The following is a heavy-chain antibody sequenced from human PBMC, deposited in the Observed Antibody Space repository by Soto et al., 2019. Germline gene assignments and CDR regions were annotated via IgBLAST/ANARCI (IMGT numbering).Heavy chain of an antibody. D-gene: IGHD4-17*01. J-gene: IGHJ4*02. Sequence: ASVKVSCKASGYTFTSYGISWVRQAPGQGLEWMGWISAYNGNTNYAQKLQGRVTMTTDTSTSTAYMELRSLRFDDTAVYYCARDHRTTVTAFGDSFDYWGQGTLVTVS. CDR2: ISAYNGNT. V-gene: IGHV1-18*01. CDR3: ARDHRTTVTAFGDSFDY. CDR1: GYTFTSYG.